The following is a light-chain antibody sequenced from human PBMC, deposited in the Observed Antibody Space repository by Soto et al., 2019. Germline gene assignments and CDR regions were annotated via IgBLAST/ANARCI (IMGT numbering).Light chain of an antibody. J-gene: IGKJ1*01. CDR1: QSVGSY. V-gene: IGKV3-11*01. CDR3: HHLTDCP. CDR2: DAS. Sequence: EAVLTQSPATLSLSPGERATLSCRARQSVGSYLAWYQQKPGQPPRLLIYDASKRATGSPARFSGSGSGTDLTLTISRLEPEDVAAYYCHHLTDCPFGQGTPVE.